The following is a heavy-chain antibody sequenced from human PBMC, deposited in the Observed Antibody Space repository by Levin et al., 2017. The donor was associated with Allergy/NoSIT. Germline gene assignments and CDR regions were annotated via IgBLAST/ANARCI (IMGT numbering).Heavy chain of an antibody. J-gene: IGHJ5*02. CDR3: AKSSTTVTRRWFDP. V-gene: IGHV3-30*18. D-gene: IGHD4-17*01. CDR1: GFTFSTFG. Sequence: GGSLRLSCAASGFTFSTFGMHWVRQAPGKGLEWVAMISYDGTNEFYADSVKGRFTISKDNSKNTLYLQMTSLRAEDTAIYYCAKSSTTVTRRWFDPWGQGTLVTVSS. CDR2: ISYDGTNE.